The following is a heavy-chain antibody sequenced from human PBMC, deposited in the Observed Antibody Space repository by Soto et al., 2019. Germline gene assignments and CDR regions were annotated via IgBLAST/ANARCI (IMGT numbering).Heavy chain of an antibody. CDR2: IYYSGGA. D-gene: IGHD2-21*02. J-gene: IGHJ6*02. Sequence: SETLSLTCTVSGGSISGYYWSWIRQPPGKGLEWIGNIYYSGGAKYNPSVKRRVSISVDTSKNQFSLNLSSVTAADTAVYYCTRDGDGRMTTNPYYYYGMDVWGPGITVTVSS. CDR3: TRDGDGRMTTNPYYYYGMDV. V-gene: IGHV4-59*01. CDR1: GGSISGYY.